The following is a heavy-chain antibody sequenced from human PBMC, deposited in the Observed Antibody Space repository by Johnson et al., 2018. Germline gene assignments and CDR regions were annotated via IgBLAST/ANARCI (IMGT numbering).Heavy chain of an antibody. Sequence: QVQLQESGPGLVKPSETLSLTCTVSGGSISGSNYYWGWIRQPPGKGLEWIGSIYHTGSTFSNPSLKSRVTILVDTSKNHFSLRLTSVTAADTAVYYCAGSEGSYYFWGQGTVVTVSP. CDR3: AGSEGSYYF. CDR1: GGSISGSNYY. J-gene: IGHJ3*01. V-gene: IGHV4-39*07. CDR2: IYHTGST. D-gene: IGHD4-11*01.